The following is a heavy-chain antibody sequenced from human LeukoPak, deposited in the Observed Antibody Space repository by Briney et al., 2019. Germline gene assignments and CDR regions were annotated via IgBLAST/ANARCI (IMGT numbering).Heavy chain of an antibody. CDR2: IYPGDSDT. V-gene: IGHV5-51*01. CDR1: GYTFISYW. CDR3: ARQTAGRNYFDY. Sequence: GESLKISCKGSGYTFISYWIGRVRQIPGKDLEWMGIIYPGDSDTRYSPSFRGQVTISADKSITTAYLQWSSLKASDTAMYYCARQTAGRNYFDYWGQGTPVTVSS. D-gene: IGHD1-1*01. J-gene: IGHJ4*02.